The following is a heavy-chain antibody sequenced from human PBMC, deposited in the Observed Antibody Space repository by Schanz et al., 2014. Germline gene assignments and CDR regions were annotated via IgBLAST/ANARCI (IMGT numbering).Heavy chain of an antibody. Sequence: DVHLLESGGTLVRPGGSLRLSCAASGFTFSTYAMAWVRQAPGKGLEWVSSINTGGDSTYYADSVRGRFTMSRDNSKNTVHLQMSSLRVEDTAVYYCARVDSSGYYFDNWGQGTRVTVSS. CDR2: INTGGDST. CDR1: GFTFSTYA. CDR3: ARVDSSGYYFDN. V-gene: IGHV3-23*01. J-gene: IGHJ4*02. D-gene: IGHD3-22*01.